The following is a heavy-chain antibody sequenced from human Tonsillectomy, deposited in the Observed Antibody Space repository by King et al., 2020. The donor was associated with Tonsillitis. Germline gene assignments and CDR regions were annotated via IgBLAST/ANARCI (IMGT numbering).Heavy chain of an antibody. CDR1: GYTFSSYG. V-gene: IGHV1-18*01. J-gene: IGHJ3*02. CDR3: ARDTPGIAVAGASYTFDI. CDR2: ISAYSGNT. Sequence: QVQLVQSGAVVKKPGASVKVSCTASGYTFSSYGISWVRQAPGQGLEWMGWISAYSGNTNFVEHLQGRVTMTTDTSTSTAYMELRSLRSDDTAVYYCARDTPGIAVAGASYTFDIWGQGTMVTVSS. D-gene: IGHD6-19*01.